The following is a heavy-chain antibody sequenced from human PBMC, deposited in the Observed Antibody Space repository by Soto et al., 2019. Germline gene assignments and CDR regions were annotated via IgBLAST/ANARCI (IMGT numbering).Heavy chain of an antibody. D-gene: IGHD5-18*01. V-gene: IGHV5-10-1*01. CDR1: GYSFTSYW. J-gene: IGHJ5*02. Sequence: GESLKISCKGSGYSFTSYWISWVRQMPGKGLEWMGRIDPSDSYTNYSPSFQGHVTISADKSISTAYLQWSSLKASDTAMYYCARHDEDGYSYGSIGNWFDPWGQGTLVTV. CDR3: ARHDEDGYSYGSIGNWFDP. CDR2: IDPSDSYT.